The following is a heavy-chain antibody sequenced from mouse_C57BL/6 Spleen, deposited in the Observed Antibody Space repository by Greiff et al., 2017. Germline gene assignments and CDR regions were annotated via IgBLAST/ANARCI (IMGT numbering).Heavy chain of an antibody. CDR3: TRRGGDFDY. CDR2: IDPSDSYT. Sequence: QVQLQQPGAELVKPGASVKLSCKASGYTFTSYWMQWVKQRPGQGLEWIGEIDPSDSYTNYNQKFKGKATLTVDTSSSTAYMQLSSLTSVDSAVYYCTRRGGDFDYWGQGTTLTVSS. J-gene: IGHJ2*01. V-gene: IGHV1-50*01. CDR1: GYTFTSYW.